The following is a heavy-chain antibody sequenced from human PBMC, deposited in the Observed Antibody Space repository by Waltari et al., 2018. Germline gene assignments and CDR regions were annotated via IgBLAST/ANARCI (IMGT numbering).Heavy chain of an antibody. CDR2: ITPHTGGT. D-gene: IGHD6-19*01. V-gene: IGHV1-2*06. CDR1: GYTFTRHY. J-gene: IGHJ4*02. Sequence: QVQLVQSGAEVKEPGASVKASCKASGYTFTRHYIPWVRQAPGQGLEWMGRITPHTGGTYYSQKFQGRVTMTRDMSITTAYMEVSSLRSDDTAVYYCARDLVGSGWSIDYWGQGTLVTVSS. CDR3: ARDLVGSGWSIDY.